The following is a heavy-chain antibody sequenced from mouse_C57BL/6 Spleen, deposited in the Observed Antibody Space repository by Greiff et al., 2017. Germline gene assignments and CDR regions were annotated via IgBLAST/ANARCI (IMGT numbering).Heavy chain of an antibody. Sequence: VQLQQSGAELVKPGASVKMSCKASGYTFTSYWITWVKQRPGQGLEWIGDIYPGSGSTNYNEKFKSKATLTVDTSSSTAYMQLSSLTSEDSAVYFCAIGSPACTMNYGGQGTSVPVSS. CDR1: GYTFTSYW. CDR3: AIGSPACTMNY. J-gene: IGHJ4*01. V-gene: IGHV1-55*01. D-gene: IGHD2-14*01. CDR2: IYPGSGST.